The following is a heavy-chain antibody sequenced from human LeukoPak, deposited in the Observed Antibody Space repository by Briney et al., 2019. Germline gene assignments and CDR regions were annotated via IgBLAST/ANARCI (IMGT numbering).Heavy chain of an antibody. CDR1: GISLSNYA. V-gene: IGHV3-23*01. CDR2: ISERGGST. D-gene: IGHD3-10*01. CDR3: AKRGVVIRGILVIGYHQEAYHYDF. Sequence: GGSLRLSCVVSGISLSNYAMTWVRQAPGKGLEWVSYISERGGSTTYADSVKGRFTISRDTSLNTLYLQMNNLRAEDTAVYFCAKRGVVIRGILVIGYHQEAYHYDFWGQGALVTVSS. J-gene: IGHJ4*02.